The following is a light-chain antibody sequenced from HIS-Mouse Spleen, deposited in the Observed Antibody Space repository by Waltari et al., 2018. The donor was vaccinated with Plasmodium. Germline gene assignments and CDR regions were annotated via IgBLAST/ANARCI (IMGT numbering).Light chain of an antibody. CDR2: EGS. Sequence: QSALTQPASVSGSPGQSITISCTGTSSDVGSSNLVSWYQHNPGKPPKLMLYEGSKRPSGVSNRFSGSKSGNTASLTISGLQAEDEADYYCCSYAGSSTLVFGGGTKLTVL. J-gene: IGLJ3*02. V-gene: IGLV2-23*03. CDR1: SSDVGSSNL. CDR3: CSYAGSSTLV.